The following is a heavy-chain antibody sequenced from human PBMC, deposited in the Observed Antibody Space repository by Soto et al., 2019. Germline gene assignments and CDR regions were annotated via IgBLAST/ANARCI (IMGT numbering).Heavy chain of an antibody. CDR1: GYTFTSYG. Sequence: QVQLVQSGAEVKKPGASVKVSCKTSGYTFTSYGISWVRQAPGQGLEWMGWISAYNGNTNYAQKLQGRVTMTTDTPTSTAYRELRSLRSDDPAVYYCATSECRGGRCFSSYFASWGQGTLVTVSS. CDR3: ATSECRGGRCFSSYFAS. CDR2: ISAYNGNT. J-gene: IGHJ4*02. D-gene: IGHD2-15*01. V-gene: IGHV1-18*01.